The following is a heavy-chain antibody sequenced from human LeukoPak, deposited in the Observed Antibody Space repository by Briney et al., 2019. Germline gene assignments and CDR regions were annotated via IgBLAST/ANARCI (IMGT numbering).Heavy chain of an antibody. CDR2: IGGSGDST. V-gene: IGHV3-23*01. J-gene: IGHJ4*02. CDR1: GFTFSSNA. CDR3: ARESGSYYPYFDY. D-gene: IGHD1-26*01. Sequence: GGSLRLSCATSGFTFSSNAMSWVRQAPGKGLEWVSTIGGSGDSTYYADSVEGRFTISRDNSKNTLYLQMNSLRAEDTAVYYCARESGSYYPYFDYWGQGTLVTVSS.